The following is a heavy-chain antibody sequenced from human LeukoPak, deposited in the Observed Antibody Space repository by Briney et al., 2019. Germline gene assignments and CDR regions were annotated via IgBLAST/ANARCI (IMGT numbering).Heavy chain of an antibody. CDR3: ARDREGYGSGSFRWFDP. CDR2: IIPIFGTT. J-gene: IGHJ5*02. V-gene: IGHV1-69*13. Sequence: ASVKVSCKASGGTFSRYAISWVRQAPGQGLEWMGGIIPIFGTTKYAQKFQGRVTITADESTSTAYMELSSLRSEDTAVYYCARDREGYGSGSFRWFDPWGQGTLVTVSS. CDR1: GGTFSRYA. D-gene: IGHD3-10*01.